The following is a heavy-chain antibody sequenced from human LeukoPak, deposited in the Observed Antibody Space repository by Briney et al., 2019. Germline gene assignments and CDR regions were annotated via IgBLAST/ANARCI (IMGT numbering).Heavy chain of an antibody. CDR2: IFSTGIT. V-gene: IGHV4-59*01. J-gene: IGHJ4*02. Sequence: SETLSLTCTVSGGSISGYYWGWIRQTPGKGLEWIGYIFSTGITKFNPSLWNRVTMSVDTSKKQLSMRLISVTAADTAVYYCARDSGFELAAVNWGQGTLVTVSS. CDR3: ARDSGFELAAVN. CDR1: GGSISGYY. D-gene: IGHD6-13*01.